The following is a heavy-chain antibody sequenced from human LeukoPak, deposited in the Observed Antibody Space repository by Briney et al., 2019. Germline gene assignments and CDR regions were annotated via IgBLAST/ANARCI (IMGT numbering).Heavy chain of an antibody. D-gene: IGHD6-19*01. Sequence: SQTPSLTCGISGDSVSSNTAAWNWIRRSPSRGLEWLGRTYYRSKWYNNYAVSVKSRITINSDSSKNQVSLQLNSVTPGDTAMYYCARENSRGRFDYWGQGTLVTVSS. V-gene: IGHV6-1*01. CDR2: TYYRSKWYN. CDR1: GDSVSSNTAA. J-gene: IGHJ4*02. CDR3: ARENSRGRFDY.